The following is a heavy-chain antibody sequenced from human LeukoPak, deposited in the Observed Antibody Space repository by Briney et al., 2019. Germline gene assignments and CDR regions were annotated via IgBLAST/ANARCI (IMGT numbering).Heavy chain of an antibody. Sequence: PGGSLRLSCAASGFTFSSYGMHWVRQAPGKGLEWVAFIRYDGSNKYYADSVKGRFTISRDNSKNTLYLQMNSLGAEGTAVYYCAKLETGKGLLWCRELLGAFDYWGQGTLVTVSS. V-gene: IGHV3-30*02. CDR1: GFTFSSYG. J-gene: IGHJ4*02. CDR3: AKLETGKGLLWCRELLGAFDY. CDR2: IRYDGSNK. D-gene: IGHD3-10*01.